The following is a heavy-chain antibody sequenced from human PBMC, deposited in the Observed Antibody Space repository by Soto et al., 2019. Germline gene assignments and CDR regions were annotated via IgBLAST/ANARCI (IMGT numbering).Heavy chain of an antibody. V-gene: IGHV3-74*01. Sequence: VGSLRLSCAASGFTFGSYWMHWVRQAPGKGLVWVSRINSDGSSTSYADSVKGRFTISRDNAKNTLYLQMNSLRAEDTAVYYCARGSAMELYYYYGMDVWGQGTTVTVSS. D-gene: IGHD5-18*01. CDR3: ARGSAMELYYYYGMDV. J-gene: IGHJ6*02. CDR1: GFTFGSYW. CDR2: INSDGSST.